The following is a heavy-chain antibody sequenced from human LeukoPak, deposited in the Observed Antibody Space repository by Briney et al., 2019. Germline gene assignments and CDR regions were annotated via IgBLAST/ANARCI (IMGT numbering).Heavy chain of an antibody. V-gene: IGHV3-48*01. Sequence: PGGSLRLSCAASGFTFSTYSMNWVRQAPGKGLEWVSYISSNTSAIYYADSVKGRFAISRDSAKNSLYLQMDSLRAEDTAVYYCARPLLGYCSGGSCPFDCWGQGTLVTVSS. CDR1: GFTFSTYS. D-gene: IGHD2-15*01. J-gene: IGHJ4*02. CDR2: ISSNTSAI. CDR3: ARPLLGYCSGGSCPFDC.